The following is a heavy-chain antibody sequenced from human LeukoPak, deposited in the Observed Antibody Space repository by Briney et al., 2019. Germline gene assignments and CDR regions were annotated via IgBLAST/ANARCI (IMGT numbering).Heavy chain of an antibody. V-gene: IGHV4-61*02. CDR2: ICTSGST. CDR3: ARSRGNLYFQH. D-gene: IGHD6-25*01. Sequence: NPSQTLSLTCAVSGGSISSGGYSWSWIRQPVGKGLEWIGRICTSGSTNYNPSLRSRVTISVDTSKNQFSLRLISVTAADTAMYYCARSRGNLYFQHWGQGTLVTVSS. J-gene: IGHJ1*01. CDR1: GGSISSGGYS.